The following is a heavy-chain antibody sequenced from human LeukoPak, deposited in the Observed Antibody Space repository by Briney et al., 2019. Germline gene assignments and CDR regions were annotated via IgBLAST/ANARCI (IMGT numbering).Heavy chain of an antibody. J-gene: IGHJ4*02. CDR1: GGSISSYY. CDR2: IYTSGST. CDR3: ARVLRLGINYFFDY. Sequence: SGTLSLTCTVSGGSISSYYWSWIRQPAGKGLEWIGRIYTSGSTNYNPPLKSRVTMSVDTSKNQFSLKLSSVTAADTAVYYCARVLRLGINYFFDYWGQGTLVTVSS. V-gene: IGHV4-4*07. D-gene: IGHD3-3*01.